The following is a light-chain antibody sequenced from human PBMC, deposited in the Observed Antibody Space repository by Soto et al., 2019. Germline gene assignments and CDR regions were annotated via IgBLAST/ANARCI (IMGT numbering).Light chain of an antibody. CDR1: QSVSSY. CDR2: DAS. Sequence: EIVLTQSPATLSLSPGERATLSCRASQSVSSYLAWYQQKPGQAPRLLIYDASNRATGIPARFSGXGSGTXXXXXXXXXXXEDFAVYYCQQRSNWPPGYTFGQGTKLEIK. J-gene: IGKJ2*01. V-gene: IGKV3-11*01. CDR3: QQRSNWPPGYT.